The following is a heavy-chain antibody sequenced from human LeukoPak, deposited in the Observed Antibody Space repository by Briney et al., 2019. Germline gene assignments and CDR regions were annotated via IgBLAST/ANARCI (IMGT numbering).Heavy chain of an antibody. J-gene: IGHJ4*02. V-gene: IGHV3-66*01. CDR1: GFTVSSHY. CDR3: ARDRPAGGVGDFDH. Sequence: GGSLRLSCVASGFTVSSHYMSWVRQAPGKGLEWVSAIYTDGSKYYAGSVKGRFTISRDNSENTLYLQMNSLRVEYTAVYYCARDRPAGGVGDFDHWGQGTLVTVSS. CDR2: IYTDGSK. D-gene: IGHD3-16*01.